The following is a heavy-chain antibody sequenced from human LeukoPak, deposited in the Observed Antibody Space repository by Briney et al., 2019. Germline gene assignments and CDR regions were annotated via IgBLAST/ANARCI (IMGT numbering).Heavy chain of an antibody. CDR2: FDPENGET. D-gene: IGHD3-16*01. Sequence: ASVRVSCKVSGKTLSELSMHWVRQAPGKGLEWMGGFDPENGETIYAQKFQGRVTLTEDRSTDTTYMEMSSLGSEDTAVYYCAKGGSNPGRHNSAWGSMDVWGQGTTVTVSS. CDR1: GKTLSELS. J-gene: IGHJ6*02. V-gene: IGHV1-24*01. CDR3: AKGGSNPGRHNSAWGSMDV.